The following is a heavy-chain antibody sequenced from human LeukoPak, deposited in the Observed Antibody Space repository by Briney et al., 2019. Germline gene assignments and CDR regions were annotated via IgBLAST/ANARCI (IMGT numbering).Heavy chain of an antibody. CDR2: IWYDGSYQ. CDR1: GFSLNNG. J-gene: IGHJ5*02. D-gene: IGHD3-10*01. V-gene: IGHV3-33*01. CDR3: ARDASGLVVRGWFDP. Sequence: GGSLRLSCAVSGFSLNNGVHWVRQAPGKGLEWVAVIWYDGSYQYCGDSVKGRFVISRDTSKNTVYLQMNSLRAEDTAVYFCARDASGLVVRGWFDPWGQGTLVTVSS.